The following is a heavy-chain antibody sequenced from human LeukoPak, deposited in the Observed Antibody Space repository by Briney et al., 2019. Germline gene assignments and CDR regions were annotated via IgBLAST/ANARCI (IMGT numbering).Heavy chain of an antibody. CDR2: IRYEGTNK. CDR3: AKERKIVVVAAAGVACDY. D-gene: IGHD2-15*01. Sequence: GGSLRLSCEASGFSFSSYGPHWVRQARGKGREWVAFIRYEGTNKYYAHSVRDRYTISRDNSKNTLYLQMNSLRAEDTAVYYCAKERKIVVVAAAGVACDYWGQGTLVTVSS. V-gene: IGHV3-30*02. J-gene: IGHJ4*02. CDR1: GFSFSSYG.